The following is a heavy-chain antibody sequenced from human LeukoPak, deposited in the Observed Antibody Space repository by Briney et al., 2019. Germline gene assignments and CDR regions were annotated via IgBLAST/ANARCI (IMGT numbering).Heavy chain of an antibody. CDR3: ARGEYYFDY. Sequence: GGSLRLAWAASGFTFNNYQMNWVRQAPGKGLECISYISSSGRTIYYADSLKGRFTVSRDNAKNSLYLRMNNLRAEDTAVYYCARGEYYFDYWGQGTLVTVSS. CDR1: GFTFNNYQ. V-gene: IGHV3-48*03. J-gene: IGHJ4*02. CDR2: ISSSGRTI.